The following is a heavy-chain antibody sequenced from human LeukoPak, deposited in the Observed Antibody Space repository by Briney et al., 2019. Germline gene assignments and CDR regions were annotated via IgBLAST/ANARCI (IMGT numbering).Heavy chain of an antibody. V-gene: IGHV3-7*03. CDR3: AKDREGYSSSSGPNDY. D-gene: IGHD6-6*01. Sequence: GGSLRLSCAASGFTFGSCWMNWVRQTPGKGLEWVANINQDGSQKFYVDSVKGRFTISRDNSKNTLYLQMNSLRAEDTAVYYCAKDREGYSSSSGPNDYWGQGTLVTVSS. J-gene: IGHJ4*02. CDR1: GFTFGSCW. CDR2: INQDGSQK.